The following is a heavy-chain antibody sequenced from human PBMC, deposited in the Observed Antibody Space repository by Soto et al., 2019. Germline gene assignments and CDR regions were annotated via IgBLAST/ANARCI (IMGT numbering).Heavy chain of an antibody. CDR3: ARNSEIEYSSSADAFDI. D-gene: IGHD6-6*01. V-gene: IGHV4-59*08. Sequence: PSETLSLTCTVSGGSISSYYWSWIRQPPGKGLEWIGYIYYSGSTNYNPSLKSRVTISVDTSKNQFSLKLSSVTAADTAVYYCARNSEIEYSSSADAFDIWGQGTMVTVSS. J-gene: IGHJ3*02. CDR2: IYYSGST. CDR1: GGSISSYY.